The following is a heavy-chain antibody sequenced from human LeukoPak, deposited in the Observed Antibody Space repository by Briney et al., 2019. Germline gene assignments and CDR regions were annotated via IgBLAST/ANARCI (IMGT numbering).Heavy chain of an antibody. CDR2: INHSGST. Sequence: ASETLSLTCAVYGGSFSGYYWSWIRQPPWKGLEWIGEINHSGSTNYNPSLKSRVTISVDTSKNQFSLKLSSVTAADTAVYYCARGLTMVRGVRSSAFDIWGQGTMVTVSS. CDR1: GGSFSGYY. V-gene: IGHV4-34*01. J-gene: IGHJ3*02. D-gene: IGHD3-10*01. CDR3: ARGLTMVRGVRSSAFDI.